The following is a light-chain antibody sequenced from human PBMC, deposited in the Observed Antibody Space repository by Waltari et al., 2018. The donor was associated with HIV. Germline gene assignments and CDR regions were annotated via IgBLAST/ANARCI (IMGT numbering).Light chain of an antibody. CDR3: QQYGSSPPTT. CDR1: QSVSSSY. J-gene: IGKJ1*01. CDR2: GAS. V-gene: IGKV3-20*01. Sequence: EIVLTQSTGTLSLSPGERATISCRPSQSVSSSYLAWYQQKPGQAHRLLTYGASSRATGIPDRFSGSGSGTDFTLTISRLEPEDFAVYYCQQYGSSPPTTFGQGTKVEIK.